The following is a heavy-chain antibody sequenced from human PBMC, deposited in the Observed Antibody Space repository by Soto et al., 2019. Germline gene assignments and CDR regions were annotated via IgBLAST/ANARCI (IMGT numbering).Heavy chain of an antibody. CDR2: ISSNSAYI. J-gene: IGHJ5*02. V-gene: IGHV3-21*01. Sequence: GGSLRLSCAASGFTFRSFTMNWVRQAPGKGLEWVSAISSNSAYIYYTDALRGRFTISRDNAKNSLHLQMNSLRAEDTAVYYCTRDASRDSSARGWFDPWGPGTMVTVSS. CDR1: GFTFRSFT. D-gene: IGHD6-13*01. CDR3: TRDASRDSSARGWFDP.